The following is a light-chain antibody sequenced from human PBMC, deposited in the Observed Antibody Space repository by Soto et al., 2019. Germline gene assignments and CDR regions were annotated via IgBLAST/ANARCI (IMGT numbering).Light chain of an antibody. Sequence: DIQLTQSPSFLSASVGDRVTITFRSSQGISSYLAWYQQKPGKAPKLLISAASTLQSGVPSRFSGSGSGTDFTLTISCLQSEDFATYYCQQYYSYPITFGQGTRLEI. CDR1: QGISSY. J-gene: IGKJ5*01. V-gene: IGKV1-9*01. CDR3: QQYYSYPIT. CDR2: AAS.